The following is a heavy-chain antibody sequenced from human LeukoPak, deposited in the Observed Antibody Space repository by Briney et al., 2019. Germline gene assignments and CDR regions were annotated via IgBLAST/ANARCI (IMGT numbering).Heavy chain of an antibody. CDR2: IKQDGSEK. Sequence: GGSLRLSCAASGFTFSSYGMHWVRQAPGKGLEWVANIKQDGSEKYYVDSVKGRFTISRDNAKNSLDLQMNSLRAEDTAVYYCARESITIFGVAITYYMDVWGKGTTVTVSS. V-gene: IGHV3-7*01. CDR1: GFTFSSYG. CDR3: ARESITIFGVAITYYMDV. J-gene: IGHJ6*03. D-gene: IGHD3-3*01.